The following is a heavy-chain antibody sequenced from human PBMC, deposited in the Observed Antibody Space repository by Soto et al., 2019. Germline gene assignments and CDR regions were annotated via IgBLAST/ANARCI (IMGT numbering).Heavy chain of an antibody. V-gene: IGHV4-39*07. Sequence: SETLSLTCTVSGGSISSGSYYWGWIRQPPGKGLEWIASIYYSGSTNYNPSLKSRVTISVDTSKNQFSLKLSSVTAADTAVYYCARDSDVSGSYRFDYWGQGTLVTVSS. J-gene: IGHJ4*02. CDR3: ARDSDVSGSYRFDY. D-gene: IGHD1-26*01. CDR2: IYYSGST. CDR1: GGSISSGSYY.